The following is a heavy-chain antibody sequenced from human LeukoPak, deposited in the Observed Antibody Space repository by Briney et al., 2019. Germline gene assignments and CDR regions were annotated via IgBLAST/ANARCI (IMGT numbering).Heavy chain of an antibody. CDR3: ARRTITMVRGPRGGWFDP. CDR2: INHSGST. Sequence: PSETLSLTCAVYGGSFSGYYWSWIRQPPGKGLEWIGEINHSGSTNYNPSLKSRVTLSVDTSKNQFSLKLSSVTAADTAVYYCARRTITMVRGPRGGWFDPWGQGTLVTVSS. J-gene: IGHJ5*02. D-gene: IGHD3-10*01. CDR1: GGSFSGYY. V-gene: IGHV4-34*01.